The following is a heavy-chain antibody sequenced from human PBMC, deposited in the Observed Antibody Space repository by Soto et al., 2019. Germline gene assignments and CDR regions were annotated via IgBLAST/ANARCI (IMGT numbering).Heavy chain of an antibody. Sequence: ASVKVSCKASGYTFTSYGISWVRQAPGQGLEWMGWISAYNGNTNYAQKLQGRVTMTTDTSTSTAYMELRSLRSDDTAVYYCARAGVWSGGNDVRLAAGTWFDPWGQGTLVTVSS. CDR3: ARAGVWSGGNDVRLAAGTWFDP. V-gene: IGHV1-18*04. CDR2: ISAYNGNT. CDR1: GYTFTSYG. D-gene: IGHD6-13*01. J-gene: IGHJ5*02.